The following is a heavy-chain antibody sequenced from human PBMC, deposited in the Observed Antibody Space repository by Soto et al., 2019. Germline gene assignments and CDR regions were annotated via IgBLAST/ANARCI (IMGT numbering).Heavy chain of an antibody. D-gene: IGHD3-10*01. J-gene: IGHJ3*02. CDR2: ISGSGGST. CDR1: GFTFSSYA. Sequence: EVRLLESGGGLVQPGGSLRLSCAASGFTFSSYAMSWVRQAPGKGLEWVSAISGSGGSTYYADSVKGRFTISRDNSKNTLYLQMNSLRAEDTAVYYCAKGVITMVRGAGAFDIWGQGTMVTVSS. CDR3: AKGVITMVRGAGAFDI. V-gene: IGHV3-23*01.